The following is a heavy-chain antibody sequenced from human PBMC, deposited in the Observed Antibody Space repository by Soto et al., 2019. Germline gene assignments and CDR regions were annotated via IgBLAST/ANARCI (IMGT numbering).Heavy chain of an antibody. Sequence: QLQLRESGPGLVKPSETLSLTCTVSGGSISSSSYYWGWIRQPPGKGLEWIGSIYYSGSTYYNPSLKSRVTISVDTSKNQFSLKLSSVTAADTAVYYCASPNSNPYSSSWYRSDYYYMDVWGKGTTVTVSS. CDR3: ASPNSNPYSSSWYRSDYYYMDV. CDR1: GGSISSSSYY. V-gene: IGHV4-39*01. CDR2: IYYSGST. D-gene: IGHD6-13*01. J-gene: IGHJ6*03.